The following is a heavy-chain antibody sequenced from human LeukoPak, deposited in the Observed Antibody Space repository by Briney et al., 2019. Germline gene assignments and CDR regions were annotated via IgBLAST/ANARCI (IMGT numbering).Heavy chain of an antibody. CDR1: GFTFSSYA. Sequence: GGSLRLSCAASGFTFSSYAMSWVRQAPGKSLEWVSGIGGSGSRTYYADSVKGRFTISRDNSKNTLYLQTNSLRAEDTAIYYCAKKYGVTVYGSGLNYFDYWGQGTLVTVSS. J-gene: IGHJ4*02. CDR3: AKKYGVTVYGSGLNYFDY. D-gene: IGHD6-19*01. CDR2: IGGSGSRT. V-gene: IGHV3-23*01.